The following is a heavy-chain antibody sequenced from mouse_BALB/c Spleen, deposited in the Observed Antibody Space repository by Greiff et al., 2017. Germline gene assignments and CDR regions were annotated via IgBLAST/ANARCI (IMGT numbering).Heavy chain of an antibody. CDR3: AREGPYDFPFAY. V-gene: IGHV5-6-5*01. J-gene: IGHJ3*01. D-gene: IGHD2-14*01. CDR2: ISSGGST. CDR1: GFTFSSYA. Sequence: EVMLVESGGGLVKPGGSLKLSCAASGFTFSSYAMSWVRQTPEKRLEWVASISSGGSTYYPDSVKGRFTISRDNARNILYLQMSSLRSEDTAMYYCAREGPYDFPFAYWGQGTLVTVSA.